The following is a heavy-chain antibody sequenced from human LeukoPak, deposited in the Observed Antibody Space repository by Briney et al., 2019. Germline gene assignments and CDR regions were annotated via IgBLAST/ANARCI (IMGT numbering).Heavy chain of an antibody. CDR1: GFTFSSYA. Sequence: GGSLRLSCAASGFTFSSYAMSWVRQAPGKGLEWVSAISGSGGSTYYADSVKGRFTISGDNSKNTLYLQMNSLRAEDTAVYYCAKADSGSYTPIDYWGQGTLVTVSS. CDR2: ISGSGGST. V-gene: IGHV3-23*01. D-gene: IGHD1-26*01. J-gene: IGHJ4*02. CDR3: AKADSGSYTPIDY.